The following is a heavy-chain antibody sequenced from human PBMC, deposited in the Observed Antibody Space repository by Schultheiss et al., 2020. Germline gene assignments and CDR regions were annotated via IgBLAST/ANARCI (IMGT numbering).Heavy chain of an antibody. J-gene: IGHJ4*02. CDR1: GGSISSGGYS. CDR3: ARCITMVQGVTGCYYFDD. Sequence: SETLSLTCAVSGGSISSGGYSWSWIRQPPGKGLEWIGYIYHSGSTYYNPSLKSRVTISVDRSKNQFSLKLSSVTAADTAVYYCARCITMVQGVTGCYYFDDWGQGTLGTV. D-gene: IGHD3-10*01. CDR2: IYHSGST. V-gene: IGHV4-30-2*01.